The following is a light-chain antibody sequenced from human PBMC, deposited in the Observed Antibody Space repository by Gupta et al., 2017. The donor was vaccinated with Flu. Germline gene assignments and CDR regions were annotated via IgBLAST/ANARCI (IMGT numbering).Light chain of an antibody. Sequence: QSVLTQPPSTSGTPGQRVTFSCSGGNSNIGINYVYWYQQLPGAAPKLIIYKSNQRPSGVPDRFAGSKSGTSASLAISGLRSEDEAEDDCATWDDSLSAVVFGGGTKLTVL. CDR2: KSN. J-gene: IGLJ2*01. CDR3: ATWDDSLSAVV. CDR1: NSNIGINY. V-gene: IGLV1-47*01.